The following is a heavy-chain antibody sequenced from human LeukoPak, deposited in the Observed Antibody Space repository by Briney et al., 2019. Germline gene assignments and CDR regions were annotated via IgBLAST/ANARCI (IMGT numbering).Heavy chain of an antibody. V-gene: IGHV4-59*08. J-gene: IGHJ6*02. CDR1: GVSIRSYY. CDR2: IYYSGST. D-gene: IGHD3-10*01. Sequence: SETLSLTCTVSGVSIRSYYWSWIRQSPGKGLEWIGYIYYSGSTNYNPSLKSRVTISVDTSKNQFSLRLSSVTAADTAVYDCARYYGAGSYSAYYYFGMDVWGQGTTVTVSS. CDR3: ARYYGAGSYSAYYYFGMDV.